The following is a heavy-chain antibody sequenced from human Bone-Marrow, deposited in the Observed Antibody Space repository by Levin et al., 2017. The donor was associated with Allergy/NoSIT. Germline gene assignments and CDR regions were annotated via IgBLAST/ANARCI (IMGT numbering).Heavy chain of an antibody. CDR1: GGSFSGYY. Sequence: SETLSLTCAVYGGSFSGYYWSWIRQPPGKGLEWIGEINHSGSTNYNPSLKSRVTISVDTSKNQFSLKLSSVTAADTAVYYCARGGLGGATGGMDVWGQGTTVTVSS. J-gene: IGHJ6*02. CDR3: ARGGLGGATGGMDV. D-gene: IGHD3-10*01. CDR2: INHSGST. V-gene: IGHV4-34*01.